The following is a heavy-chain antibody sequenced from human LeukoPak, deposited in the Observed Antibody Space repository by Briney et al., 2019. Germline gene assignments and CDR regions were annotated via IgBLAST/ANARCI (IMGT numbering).Heavy chain of an antibody. CDR3: AKSGLNCFDY. Sequence: PGRSLRLSCAASGFTFSSYGLHWVRQAPSKGLEWVALISYDGSDKYYADSVKGRFTISRDNSKNTLFLQMNSLRAEETGVYYCAKSGLNCFDYWGQGTLVTVSS. D-gene: IGHD2-15*01. J-gene: IGHJ4*02. V-gene: IGHV3-30*18. CDR1: GFTFSSYG. CDR2: ISYDGSDK.